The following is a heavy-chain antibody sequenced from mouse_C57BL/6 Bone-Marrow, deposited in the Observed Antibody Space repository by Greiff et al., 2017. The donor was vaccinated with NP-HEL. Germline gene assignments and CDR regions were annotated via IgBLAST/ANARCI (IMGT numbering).Heavy chain of an antibody. D-gene: IGHD2-5*01. J-gene: IGHJ2*01. Sequence: EVQGVESGGDLVKPGGSLKLSCAASGFTFSSYGMSWVRQTPDKRLEWVATISSGGSYTYYPDSVKGRFTISRDNAKNTLYLQMSSLKSEDTAMYYCARQGDYSNYYFDYWGQGTTLTVSS. CDR3: ARQGDYSNYYFDY. V-gene: IGHV5-6*01. CDR1: GFTFSSYG. CDR2: ISSGGSYT.